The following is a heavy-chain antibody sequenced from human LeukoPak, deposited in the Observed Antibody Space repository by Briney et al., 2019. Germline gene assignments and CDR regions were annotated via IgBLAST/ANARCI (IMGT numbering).Heavy chain of an antibody. CDR3: ASARANGDYVLDY. V-gene: IGHV3-30-3*01. Sequence: PGGSLRLSCAASGFTFSSYAMHWVRQAPGKGLEWVAVISYDGSNKYYADSVKGRFTISRDNSKNTLYLQMNSLRAEDTAVYYCASARANGDYVLDYWGQGTLVTVSS. CDR1: GFTFSSYA. D-gene: IGHD4-17*01. J-gene: IGHJ4*02. CDR2: ISYDGSNK.